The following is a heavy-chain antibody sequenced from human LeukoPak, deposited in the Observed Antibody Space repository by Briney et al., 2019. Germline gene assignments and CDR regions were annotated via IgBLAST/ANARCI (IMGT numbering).Heavy chain of an antibody. V-gene: IGHV3-74*01. D-gene: IGHD3-22*01. CDR1: GFTFSSYW. CDR2: VNSDGGST. CDR3: AKDPYSYDSSVYYAY. J-gene: IGHJ4*02. Sequence: GGSLRLSCAASGFTFSSYWMHWVRQAPGKGLVWVSRVNSDGGSTSYADSVKGRFTIPRDNSKNTLYLQMNSLRAEDTALYYCAKDPYSYDSSVYYAYWGQGTLVTVSS.